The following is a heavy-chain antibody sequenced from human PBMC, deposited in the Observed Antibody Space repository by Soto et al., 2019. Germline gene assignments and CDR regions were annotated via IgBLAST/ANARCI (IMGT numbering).Heavy chain of an antibody. CDR2: IYYSGST. CDR3: ARLSIAVAGLDC. J-gene: IGHJ4*02. V-gene: IGHV4-59*01. Sequence: QVQLQESGPGLVKPSETLSLTCTVSGGSISSYYWSWIRQPPGKGLEWIGYIYYSGSTNYNPSLKRRVTISVDTSKNLFSLKLSSVTAADTAVYYCARLSIAVAGLDCWGQGTLVTVSS. D-gene: IGHD6-19*01. CDR1: GGSISSYY.